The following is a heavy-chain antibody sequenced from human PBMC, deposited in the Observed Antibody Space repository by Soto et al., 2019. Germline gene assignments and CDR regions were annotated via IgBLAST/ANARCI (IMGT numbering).Heavy chain of an antibody. J-gene: IGHJ4*02. V-gene: IGHV1-69*08. CDR1: GGTFSSYT. Sequence: QVQLVQSGAEVKKPGSSVKVSCKASGGTFSSYTISWVRQAPGQGLEWMGRIIPILGIANYAQKFQGRVTITADKSTSTAYMELSSLRSEDTAVYYCAREGYSYSGWYDYWGQGTLVTVSS. CDR2: IIPILGIA. CDR3: AREGYSYSGWYDY. D-gene: IGHD6-19*01.